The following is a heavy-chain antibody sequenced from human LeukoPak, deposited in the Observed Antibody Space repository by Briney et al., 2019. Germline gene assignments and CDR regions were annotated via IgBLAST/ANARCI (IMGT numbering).Heavy chain of an antibody. CDR3: AGGHSGSHPEDYYYYYGMDV. CDR1: GGSISSYY. D-gene: IGHD1-26*01. Sequence: PSETLSLTCTVSGGSISSYYWSWIRQPPGKGLEWIGYIYYSGSTNYNPSLKSRVTISVDTSKNQFSLKLSSVTAADTAVYYCAGGHSGSHPEDYYYYYGMDVWGQGTTVTVSS. J-gene: IGHJ6*02. CDR2: IYYSGST. V-gene: IGHV4-59*01.